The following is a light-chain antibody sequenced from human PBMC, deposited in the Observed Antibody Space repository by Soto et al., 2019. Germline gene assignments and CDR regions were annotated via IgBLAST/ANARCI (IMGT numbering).Light chain of an antibody. Sequence: SYELTQAPAVSVAPGQTATIPCGGNNIGSMSVHWYQQKPGQAPVLVVYDDYDRPSGIPERFSGSNSGNTATLTISRVEAGDEADYYCQVWDSSSSHVVFGGGTKVTVL. CDR3: QVWDSSSSHVV. CDR1: NIGSMS. V-gene: IGLV3-21*02. J-gene: IGLJ2*01. CDR2: DDY.